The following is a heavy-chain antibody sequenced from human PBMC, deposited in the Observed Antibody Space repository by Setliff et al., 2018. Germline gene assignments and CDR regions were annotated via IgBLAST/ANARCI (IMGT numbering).Heavy chain of an antibody. CDR2: INTNTGNP. Sequence: ASVKVSCKASGYTFRSYAMSWVRQAPGQGLEWMGWINTNTGNPTYAQGFTGRFVFSLDTSVSTAYLQISSLKAEDTAVYYCAREHYDILTGYYPYYGMDVWGQGTTVTVSS. V-gene: IGHV7-4-1*02. CDR1: GYTFRSYA. D-gene: IGHD3-9*01. J-gene: IGHJ6*02. CDR3: AREHYDILTGYYPYYGMDV.